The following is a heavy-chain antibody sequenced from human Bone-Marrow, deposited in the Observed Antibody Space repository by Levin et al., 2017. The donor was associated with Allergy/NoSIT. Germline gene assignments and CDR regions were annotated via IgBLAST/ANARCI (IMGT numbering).Heavy chain of an antibody. D-gene: IGHD2-15*01. CDR1: GFIFSNYG. CDR3: ARDSGGSYEGPFDF. Sequence: PGGSLRLSCAASGFIFSNYGIHWVRQAPGKGLEWVAVIWYDGSKKHYVDYVKGRFTISRDKSKNTVHLDMKSLRVEDTAVYYCARDSGGSYEGPFDFWGQGTLVTVSS. J-gene: IGHJ4*02. V-gene: IGHV3-33*01. CDR2: IWYDGSKK.